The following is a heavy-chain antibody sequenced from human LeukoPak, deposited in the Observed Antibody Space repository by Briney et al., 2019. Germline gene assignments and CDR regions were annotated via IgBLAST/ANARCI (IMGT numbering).Heavy chain of an antibody. CDR2: IYYSGST. D-gene: IGHD3-3*01. V-gene: IGHV4-39*01. CDR1: GGSISSSSYY. CDR3: ARHAWYDLWSGYSVFDY. Sequence: SETLSLTCTVSGGSISSSSYYWGWIRQPPGKGLEWIGSIYYSGSTYYNPSLKSRVTISVDTSKNQFSLKLSSVTAADTAVYYCARHAWYDLWSGYSVFDYWGQGTLVTVSS. J-gene: IGHJ4*02.